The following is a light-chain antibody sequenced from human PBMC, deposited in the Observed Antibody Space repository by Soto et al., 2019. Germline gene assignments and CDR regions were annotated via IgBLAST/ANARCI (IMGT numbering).Light chain of an antibody. CDR1: QSISSW. Sequence: DIQMTQSPSTLSASVGDRVTITCRASQSISSWLAWYQQKPGKAPKLLIYKASSLESGVPSRFSSGSGTEFTLTISSLQPDDFATYYCQQYNSSPWTFGQGTKVEIK. J-gene: IGKJ1*01. CDR3: QQYNSSPWT. CDR2: KAS. V-gene: IGKV1-5*03.